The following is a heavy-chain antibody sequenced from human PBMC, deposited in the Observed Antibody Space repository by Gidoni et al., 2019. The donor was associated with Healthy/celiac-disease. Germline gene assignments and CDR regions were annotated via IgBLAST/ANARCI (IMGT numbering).Heavy chain of an antibody. J-gene: IGHJ4*02. CDR1: GYTFTGYY. Sequence: QVQLVQSGAEVKKPGASVKVSCKASGYTFTGYYMHWVRQAPGQGLEWMGWINPNRGGTNYAQKFQGRVTMTRDTSISTAHMELSRLRSDDTAVYYCARTPMGQLAFDYWGQGTLVTVSS. V-gene: IGHV1-2*02. CDR3: ARTPMGQLAFDY. D-gene: IGHD6-13*01. CDR2: INPNRGGT.